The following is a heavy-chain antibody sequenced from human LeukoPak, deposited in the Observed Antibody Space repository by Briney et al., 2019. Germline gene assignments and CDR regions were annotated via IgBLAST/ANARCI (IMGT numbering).Heavy chain of an antibody. CDR1: GGSISSSSYY. J-gene: IGHJ4*02. CDR2: IYYSGNT. CDR3: ARRGQLVRY. V-gene: IGHV4-39*07. D-gene: IGHD6-13*01. Sequence: SETLSLTCTVSGGSISSSSYYWDWIRQPPGEGLEWIGSIYYSGNTNYNPSLKSRVTISVDTSKNQFSLKLSSVTAADTAVYYCARRGQLVRYWGQGTLVTVSS.